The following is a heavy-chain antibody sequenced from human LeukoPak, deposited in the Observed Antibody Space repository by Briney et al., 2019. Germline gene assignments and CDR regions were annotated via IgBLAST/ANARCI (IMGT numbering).Heavy chain of an antibody. D-gene: IGHD2-15*01. CDR1: GFTFTDYY. J-gene: IGHJ4*02. Sequence: PGGSLRLSCAASGFTFTDYYMTWIRQAPGKGLEWVSYITNGDSPMYYADSVKGRFTISRDNAKNALYLQMSSLRAEDTAVYYCARTRGPCSGGRCYLYYFDYWGQGTLVTASS. V-gene: IGHV3-11*01. CDR2: ITNGDSPM. CDR3: ARTRGPCSGGRCYLYYFDY.